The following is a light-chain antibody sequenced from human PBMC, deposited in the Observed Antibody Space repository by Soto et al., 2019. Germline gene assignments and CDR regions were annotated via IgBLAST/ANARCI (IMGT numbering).Light chain of an antibody. CDR2: GAS. CDR3: HQLNAYPLP. J-gene: IGKJ5*01. Sequence: DSQLTQSPSFLSASVGDRVTITCRASQGISSYLAWFQQKPGRAPNVLIYGASTLQSGVPSRFSGSGSGTDFTLTISNLQPEDFATYYCHQLNAYPLPFGQGTRLVIK. CDR1: QGISSY. V-gene: IGKV1-9*01.